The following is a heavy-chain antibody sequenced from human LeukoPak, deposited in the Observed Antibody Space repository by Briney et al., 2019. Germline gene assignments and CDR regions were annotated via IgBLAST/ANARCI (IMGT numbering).Heavy chain of an antibody. D-gene: IGHD4-23*01. CDR2: TRNKANNHAT. Sequence: PGGSLRLSCAASGYTFSDHYIDWVRQAPGKGLEWVGHTRNKANNHATEYAASVKGRFTISRDDSRNSVYLQMNSLKTEDTAVYYCTRWRSGTSDWGQGTLVTVSS. CDR1: GYTFSDHY. CDR3: TRWRSGTSD. J-gene: IGHJ4*02. V-gene: IGHV3-72*01.